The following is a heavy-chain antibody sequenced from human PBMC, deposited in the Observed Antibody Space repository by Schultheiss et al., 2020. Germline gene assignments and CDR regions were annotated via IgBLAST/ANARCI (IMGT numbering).Heavy chain of an antibody. CDR2: ISYDGSNK. CDR3: AKGLSQWLVGDYFDY. CDR1: GFTFSSYG. V-gene: IGHV3-30*18. J-gene: IGHJ4*02. Sequence: GESLKISCAASGFTFSSYGMHWVRQAPGKGLEWVAVISYDGSNKYYADSVKGRFTISRDNSKNTLYLQMNSLRAEDMAVYYCAKGLSQWLVGDYFDYWGQGTLVTVSS. D-gene: IGHD6-19*01.